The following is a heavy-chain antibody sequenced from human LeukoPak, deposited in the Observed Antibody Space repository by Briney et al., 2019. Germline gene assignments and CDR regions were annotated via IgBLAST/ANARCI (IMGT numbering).Heavy chain of an antibody. D-gene: IGHD5-24*01. V-gene: IGHV1-69*05. Sequence: GASVKVSCKASGGTFSSYAISWVRQAPGQGLEWMGRIIPIFGTANYAQKFQGRVTITTDESTSTDYMELSSLRSEDTAVYYCARADRDGYNYDDFDYWGQGTLVTVSS. CDR3: ARADRDGYNYDDFDY. J-gene: IGHJ4*02. CDR1: GGTFSSYA. CDR2: IIPIFGTA.